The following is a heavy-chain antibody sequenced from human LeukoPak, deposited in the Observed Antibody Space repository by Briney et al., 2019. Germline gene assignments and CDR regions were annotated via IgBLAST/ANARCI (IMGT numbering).Heavy chain of an antibody. J-gene: IGHJ4*02. CDR2: INHSGST. V-gene: IGHV4-34*01. Sequence: PSETLSLTCAVYGGSFSDNFWSWIRQPPGKGLEWIGEINHSGSTSYNPSLKTRLTISVDTSKNQFSLKLSSVTAADTAVYYCARAASSVDYSGSYSPFDYWGQGTLVTVSS. CDR3: ARAASSVDYSGSYSPFDY. CDR1: GGSFSDNF. D-gene: IGHD1-26*01.